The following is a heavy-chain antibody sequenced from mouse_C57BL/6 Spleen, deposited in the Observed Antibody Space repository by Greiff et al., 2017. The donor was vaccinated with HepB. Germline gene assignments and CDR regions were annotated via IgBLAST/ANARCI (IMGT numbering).Heavy chain of an antibody. Sequence: QVQLQQSGAELARPGASVKLSCKASGYTFTSYGISWVKQRTGQGLEWIGEIYPRSGNTYYNEKFKGKATLTADKSASTAYMELRSLTSEDSAVYFWARFTTVVATRGYFDVWGTGTTVTVSS. CDR3: ARFTTVVATRGYFDV. CDR1: GYTFTSYG. D-gene: IGHD1-1*01. J-gene: IGHJ1*03. CDR2: IYPRSGNT. V-gene: IGHV1-81*01.